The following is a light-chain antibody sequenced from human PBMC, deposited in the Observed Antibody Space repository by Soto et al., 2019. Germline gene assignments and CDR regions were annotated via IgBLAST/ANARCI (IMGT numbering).Light chain of an antibody. J-gene: IGLJ1*01. CDR3: SSYTINTSYV. V-gene: IGLV2-14*01. CDR1: SSDVGANIF. Sequence: QSALTQPASVSGSTGPSITISCTGTSSDVGANIFVSWHQQHPGKAPKLMIYAVGSRPSGVSYRFSGSKSGNTASLTISGLQAEEEADYYFSSYTINTSYVFGTGTKVTV. CDR2: AVG.